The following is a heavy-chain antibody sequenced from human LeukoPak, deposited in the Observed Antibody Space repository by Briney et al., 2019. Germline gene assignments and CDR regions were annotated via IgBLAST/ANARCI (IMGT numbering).Heavy chain of an antibody. J-gene: IGHJ4*02. CDR3: AKDHIVVVTAIPNFDY. CDR2: IYTSGST. D-gene: IGHD2-21*02. V-gene: IGHV4-61*02. Sequence: PSQTLSLTCTVSGGSISSGSYYWSWIRQPAGKGLEWIGRIYTSGSTNYNPSLKSRVTISVDTSKNQFSLKLSSVTAADTAVYYCAKDHIVVVTAIPNFDYWGQGTLVTVSS. CDR1: GGSISSGSYY.